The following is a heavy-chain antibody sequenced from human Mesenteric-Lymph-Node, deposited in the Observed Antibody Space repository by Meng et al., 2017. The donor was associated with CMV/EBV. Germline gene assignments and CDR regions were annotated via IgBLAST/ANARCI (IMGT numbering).Heavy chain of an antibody. J-gene: IGHJ4*02. V-gene: IGHV7-4-1*02. CDR2: INTNTRNP. Sequence: ASGYTFTSYAINWVRQAPGQGLEWMGWINTNTRNPTYAQGFTGRFVFSLDTSVSTAYLQISSLKADDTAVYYCARGPSIAATWRFDYWGQGTLVTVSS. CDR1: GYTFTSYA. D-gene: IGHD6-13*01. CDR3: ARGPSIAATWRFDY.